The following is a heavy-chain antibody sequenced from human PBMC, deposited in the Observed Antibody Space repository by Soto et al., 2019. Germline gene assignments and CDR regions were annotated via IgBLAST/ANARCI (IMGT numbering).Heavy chain of an antibody. J-gene: IGHJ5*02. D-gene: IGHD6-13*01. CDR3: AKVGGYSRTGWLDP. CDR2: ISYDGSNK. V-gene: IGHV3-30*18. CDR1: GFTFSSYG. Sequence: GGSLRLSCAASGFTFSSYGMHWVRQAPGKGLEWVAVISYDGSNKYYADSVKGRFTISRDNSKNTLYLQMNSLRAEDTAVYYCAKVGGYSRTGWLDPWGQGPLVTVYS.